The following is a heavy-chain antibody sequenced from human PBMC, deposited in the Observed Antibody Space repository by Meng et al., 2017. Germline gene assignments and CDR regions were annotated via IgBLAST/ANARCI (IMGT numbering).Heavy chain of an antibody. D-gene: IGHD2-2*02. Sequence: QGQLQESGPGLVKPSETLSLTCTVSGGSISSYYWSWIRQPPGKGLEWIGYIYYSGSTNYNPSLKSRVTISVDTSKNQFSLKLSSVTAADTAVYYCARIPTANWFDPWGQGTLVTVSS. CDR3: ARIPTANWFDP. CDR2: IYYSGST. CDR1: GGSISSYY. J-gene: IGHJ5*02. V-gene: IGHV4-59*01.